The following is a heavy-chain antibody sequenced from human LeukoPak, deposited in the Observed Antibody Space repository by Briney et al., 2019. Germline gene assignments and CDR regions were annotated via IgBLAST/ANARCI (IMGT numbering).Heavy chain of an antibody. CDR2: ISYDGSNK. J-gene: IGHJ6*03. D-gene: IGHD2-2*01. Sequence: SGRSLRLSCAASGFTLSSYAMHWVRQAPGKGLEWVAVISYDGSNKYYADSVKGRFTISRDNSKNTLYLQMNSLRAEDTAVYYCAREGGRGCSSTSCYYYYYMDVWGKGTTVTVSS. CDR1: GFTLSSYA. CDR3: AREGGRGCSSTSCYYYYYMDV. V-gene: IGHV3-30*01.